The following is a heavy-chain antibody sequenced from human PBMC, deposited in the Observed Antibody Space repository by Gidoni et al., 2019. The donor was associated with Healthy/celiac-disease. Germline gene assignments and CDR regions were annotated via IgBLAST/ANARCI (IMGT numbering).Heavy chain of an antibody. CDR3: ARDLMDIVATGDYYYYYGMDV. J-gene: IGHJ6*02. V-gene: IGHV3-74*01. D-gene: IGHD5-12*01. CDR1: GFTFSSYW. Sequence: EVQLVESGGGLVQHGGSLRLSCAASGFTFSSYWMHWVRQAPGKGLVWVSRINSDGSSTSYADSVKGRFTISRDNAKNTLYLQMNSLRAEDTAVYYCARDLMDIVATGDYYYYYGMDVWGQGTTVTVSS. CDR2: INSDGSST.